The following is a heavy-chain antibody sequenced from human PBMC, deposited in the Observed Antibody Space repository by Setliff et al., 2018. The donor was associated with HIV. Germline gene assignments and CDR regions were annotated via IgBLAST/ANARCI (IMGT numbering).Heavy chain of an antibody. J-gene: IGHJ5*02. D-gene: IGHD3-9*01. CDR3: ARHRYYDILFDP. CDR2: IYYSGST. V-gene: IGHV4-30-4*08. Sequence: SETLSLTCTVSGASISRGNYYWTWIRQRPGKGLEWIAFIYYSGSTYYSPSLKSRLMISVDTSKNQFSLNMTSVTAADTAVYYCARHRYYDILFDPWGQGTLVTVSS. CDR1: GASISRGNYY.